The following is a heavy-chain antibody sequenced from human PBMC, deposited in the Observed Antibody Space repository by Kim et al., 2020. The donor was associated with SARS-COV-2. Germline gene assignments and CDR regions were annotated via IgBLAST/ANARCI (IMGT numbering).Heavy chain of an antibody. J-gene: IGHJ6*02. Sequence: GGSLRLSCAASGFTFSSYAMSWVRQAPGKGLEWVSAISGSGGSTYYADSVKGRFTISRDNSKNTLYLQMNSLRAEDTAVYYCAKSPHSPRYYYYYYGMDVWGQGTTVTVSS. V-gene: IGHV3-23*01. D-gene: IGHD5-18*01. CDR1: GFTFSSYA. CDR2: ISGSGGST. CDR3: AKSPHSPRYYYYYYGMDV.